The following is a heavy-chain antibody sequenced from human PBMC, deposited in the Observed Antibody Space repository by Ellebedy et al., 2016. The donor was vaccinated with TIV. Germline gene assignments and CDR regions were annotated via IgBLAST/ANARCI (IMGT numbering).Heavy chain of an antibody. V-gene: IGHV4-39*01. J-gene: IGHJ5*02. CDR2: IYYSGST. Sequence: SETLSLXXTVSRGSISSSSYYWGWIRLPPGQGLEWFGSIYYSGSTYYNPSLKSRVTISVDTSKNQFSLKLSSVTAADTAVYYCARHGAGGVYCSGGSCYSSDWVDPWGQGTLVTVSS. D-gene: IGHD2-15*01. CDR1: RGSISSSSYY. CDR3: ARHGAGGVYCSGGSCYSSDWVDP.